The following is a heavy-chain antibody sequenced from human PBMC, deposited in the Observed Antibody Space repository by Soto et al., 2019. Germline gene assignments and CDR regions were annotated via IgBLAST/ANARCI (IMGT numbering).Heavy chain of an antibody. J-gene: IGHJ4*02. CDR2: ISPYNGNA. V-gene: IGHV1-18*04. D-gene: IGHD3-3*01. Sequence: GASVKVSCKTSGYTFSNYAISWVRQAPGQGPEWMGWISPYNGNANYTEKFQGRVSMTTDTSTTTAYMELTSLTSDDTAIYYCARAISLIIAAPAYWGQGTLVTVSS. CDR3: ARAISLIIAAPAY. CDR1: GYTFSNYA.